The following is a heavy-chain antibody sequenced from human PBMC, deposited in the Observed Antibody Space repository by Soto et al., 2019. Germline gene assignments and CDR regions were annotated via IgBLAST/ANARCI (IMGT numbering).Heavy chain of an antibody. Sequence: QVQLVESGGGVVQPGRSLRLSCAASGFTFSSYGMHWVRQAPGKGLEWVAVIWYDGSNKYYADSVQGRFTISRDHYRDTLYLQMNSFRAEDTAVYYCERELVGSGSYCFDYWGQGTLVTVSS. V-gene: IGHV3-33*01. CDR1: GFTFSSYG. D-gene: IGHD1-26*01. CDR2: IWYDGSNK. J-gene: IGHJ4*02. CDR3: ERELVGSGSYCFDY.